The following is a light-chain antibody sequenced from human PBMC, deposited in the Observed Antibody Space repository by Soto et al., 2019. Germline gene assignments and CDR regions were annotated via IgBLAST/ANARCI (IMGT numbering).Light chain of an antibody. CDR2: AAS. Sequence: DIQMTQSPSSLSASVGDRVTITCRASQSISPYLNWYHQKPGRAPKLLIYAASSLQGGVPSRFSGSGSGTDFTLTISSLQPEDFATYYCQQSYSTPFTLGPGTKVDLK. V-gene: IGKV1-39*01. CDR1: QSISPY. CDR3: QQSYSTPFT. J-gene: IGKJ3*01.